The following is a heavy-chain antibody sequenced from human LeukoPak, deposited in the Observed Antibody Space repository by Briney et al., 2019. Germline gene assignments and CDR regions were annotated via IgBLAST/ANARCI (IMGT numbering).Heavy chain of an antibody. CDR3: ARGIVVVITGHVDAFDI. J-gene: IGHJ3*02. D-gene: IGHD3-22*01. CDR1: GGSISSGGCY. V-gene: IGHV4-31*03. Sequence: PSETLSLTCTVSGGSISSGGCYWSWIRQHPGKGLEWIGYIYHSGSTYYNPSLKSRVTISVDSSKNQFSLKLSSVSAADTAVYYCARGIVVVITGHVDAFDIWGQGTMVTVSS. CDR2: IYHSGST.